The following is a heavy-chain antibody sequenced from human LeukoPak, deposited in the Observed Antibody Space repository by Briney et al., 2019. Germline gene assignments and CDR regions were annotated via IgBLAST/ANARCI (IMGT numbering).Heavy chain of an antibody. V-gene: IGHV1-69*04. CDR3: AREVPAATDWYYFDY. J-gene: IGHJ4*02. D-gene: IGHD2-2*01. CDR1: GGTFSSYA. CDR2: IIPILGIA. Sequence: SVKVSCKASGGTFSSYAISWVRQAPGQGLEWMGRIIPILGIANYAQKFQGRVTVTADKSTSTAYMELSSLRSEDTAVYYCAREVPAATDWYYFDYWGQGTLVTVSS.